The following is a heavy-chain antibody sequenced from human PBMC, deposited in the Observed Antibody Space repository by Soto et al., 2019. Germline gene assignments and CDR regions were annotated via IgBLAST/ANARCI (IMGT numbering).Heavy chain of an antibody. CDR3: ARDKARLQLGGNYYYILDV. D-gene: IGHD5-12*01. CDR1: GGTFSNSA. CDR2: IMPMFRTP. V-gene: IGHV1-69*12. Sequence: QVHLEQSGAEVKKPGSSVKVSCKVSGGTFSNSAISWVRQAPGQGLEWMGGIMPMFRTPDYAQKFQGRVTITADESTSTAYMELSGLKSDDTAVYYCARDKARLQLGGNYYYILDVWGQGTTVTVSS. J-gene: IGHJ6*02.